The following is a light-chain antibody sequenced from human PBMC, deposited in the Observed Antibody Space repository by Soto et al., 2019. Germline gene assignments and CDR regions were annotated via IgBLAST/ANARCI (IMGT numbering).Light chain of an antibody. Sequence: ERGRTQYPATLSVSPGERATPSWRASQSVSSNLAWYQQKPGQAPRLLIDGASTMATGIPARFSGSGSGTEFTLTISSMQSEDFAVYYCQHRFNWPWTFGQGTKVDIK. J-gene: IGKJ1*01. CDR2: GAS. CDR1: QSVSSN. CDR3: QHRFNWPWT. V-gene: IGKV3-15*01.